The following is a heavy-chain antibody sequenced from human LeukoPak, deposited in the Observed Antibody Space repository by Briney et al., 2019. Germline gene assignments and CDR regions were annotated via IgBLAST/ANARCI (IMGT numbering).Heavy chain of an antibody. CDR3: ARDLYTFGGVIVMGAFDI. D-gene: IGHD3-16*02. Sequence: SVKVSCKASGGTFSSYAISWVRQAPGQGLEWMGGFIPIFGTANYAQKFQGRVTITTDESTSTAYMELSSLRSEDTAVYYCARDLYTFGGVIVMGAFDIWGQGTMVTVSS. CDR1: GGTFSSYA. V-gene: IGHV1-69*05. J-gene: IGHJ3*02. CDR2: FIPIFGTA.